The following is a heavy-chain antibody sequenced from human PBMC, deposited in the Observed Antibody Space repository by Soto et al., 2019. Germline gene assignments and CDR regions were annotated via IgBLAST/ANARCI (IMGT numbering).Heavy chain of an antibody. Sequence: PSETLSLTCTVSGGSITSSGYYWGWIRQSPGKGLEWIGSIYYSGRTYYNPSLKSRVTMSVDTSKNQFSLKLSSVTAADTAVYYCASRHTYYFDSSIYSPMEFDSDPWRQGTLVTVPS. J-gene: IGHJ5*02. V-gene: IGHV4-39*01. D-gene: IGHD3-22*01. CDR2: IYYSGRT. CDR1: GGSITSSGYY. CDR3: ASRHTYYFDSSIYSPMEFDSDP.